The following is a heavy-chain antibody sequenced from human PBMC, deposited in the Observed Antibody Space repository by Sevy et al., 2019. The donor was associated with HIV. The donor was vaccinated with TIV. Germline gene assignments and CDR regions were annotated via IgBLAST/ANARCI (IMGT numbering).Heavy chain of an antibody. Sequence: ASVKVSCKASGGTFSSYAISWVRQAPGQGLEWMGGIIPILGTANYAQKFQGRVTITADESTSTAYMELSSLRSEDTAVYYCARDRTRGSSGYYFYYFDYWGQGTLVTVSS. D-gene: IGHD3-22*01. CDR2: IIPILGTA. CDR3: ARDRTRGSSGYYFYYFDY. CDR1: GGTFSSYA. J-gene: IGHJ4*02. V-gene: IGHV1-69*13.